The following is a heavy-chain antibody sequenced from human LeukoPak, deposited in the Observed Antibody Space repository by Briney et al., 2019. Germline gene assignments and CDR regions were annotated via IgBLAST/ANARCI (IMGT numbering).Heavy chain of an antibody. J-gene: IGHJ4*02. Sequence: RGSLRLSCATSGFTFSSNWMSWVRQAPGEGLEWVANIKEDESEKYYVDSVKGRFTISRDNATNSLYLQMNSLRAEDTAVYYCVGGSYHDYWGEGTLVTVSS. CDR2: IKEDESEK. CDR1: GFTFSSNW. CDR3: VGGSYHDY. D-gene: IGHD1-26*01. V-gene: IGHV3-7*01.